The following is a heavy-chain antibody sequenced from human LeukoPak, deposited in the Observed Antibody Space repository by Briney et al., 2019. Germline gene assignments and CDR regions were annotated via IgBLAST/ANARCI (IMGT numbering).Heavy chain of an antibody. CDR3: AKAKIAAAGTGAFDV. Sequence: GGSLRLSCAASGFTVSSYGMTWVRQAPGKGLEWVSAFSATDGSAQYAESVKGRFTISRDNSKSSLYLQMNSLRDEDTAVYYCAKAKIAAAGTGAFDVWGQGTMVTVSS. D-gene: IGHD6-13*01. CDR2: FSATDGSA. CDR1: GFTVSSYG. V-gene: IGHV3-23*01. J-gene: IGHJ3*01.